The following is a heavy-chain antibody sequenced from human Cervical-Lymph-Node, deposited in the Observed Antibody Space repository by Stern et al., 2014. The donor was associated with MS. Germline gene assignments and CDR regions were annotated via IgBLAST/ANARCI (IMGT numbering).Heavy chain of an antibody. CDR1: GGSISSGGYS. V-gene: IGHV4-31*03. CDR2: IYHTGST. D-gene: IGHD4-17*01. CDR3: ARIGDDDGDFRLCY. Sequence: VQLVESGPGLVKPSQTLSLTCTVSGGSISSGGYSWSWVRPPTGKVLEWVGYIYHTGSTYYNPSLKSRLDISVDTSKNQFSLKVRSVTAADTAVYYCARIGDDDGDFRLCYWGQGTLVTVSS. J-gene: IGHJ4*02.